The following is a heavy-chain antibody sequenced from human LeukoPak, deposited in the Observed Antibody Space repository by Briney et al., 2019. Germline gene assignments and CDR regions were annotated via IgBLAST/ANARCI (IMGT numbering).Heavy chain of an antibody. V-gene: IGHV1-46*01. D-gene: IGHD2-2*01. Sequence: ASVKVSSTASGYSFTIYYIHWVRHAPGQGLGWMGIINPSGGSTREAQKYPRSVIMTRDTSTSTVYMCLSSLRADDTPVYYCATDGSRTDDYYFDSSGHGELLSASPQ. CDR2: INPSGGST. CDR1: GYSFTIYY. CDR3: ATDGSRTDDYYFDSS. J-gene: IGHJ4*02.